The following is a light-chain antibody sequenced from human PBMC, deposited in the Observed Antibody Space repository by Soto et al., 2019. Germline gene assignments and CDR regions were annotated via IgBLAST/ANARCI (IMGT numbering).Light chain of an antibody. CDR3: VLYMGSGISI. Sequence: QTVVTQEPSFSVSPGGTVTLTCGLSSGSVSTSHFTSWYQQTPGQAPRTLIHSTNTRSSGVPDRFSGSILGNKAALTITGAQADDECEYYCVLYMGSGISIFGGGTKLTVL. J-gene: IGLJ2*01. CDR1: SGSVSTSHF. V-gene: IGLV8-61*01. CDR2: STN.